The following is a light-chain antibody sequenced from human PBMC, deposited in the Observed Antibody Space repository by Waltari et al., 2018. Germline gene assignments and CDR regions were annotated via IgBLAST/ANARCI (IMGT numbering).Light chain of an antibody. CDR3: QQYYSGPFT. Sequence: DIVMTQSPDSLAVSLGERATIHCKSSQSVLYSSNNKNYLAWYQQKPGQPPKLLIYWASTRESGVPDRFTGSGSGTDFTLTISSLQAEDVAVYYCQQYYSGPFTFGQGTRLEIK. V-gene: IGKV4-1*01. CDR2: WAS. CDR1: QSVLYSSNNKNY. J-gene: IGKJ5*01.